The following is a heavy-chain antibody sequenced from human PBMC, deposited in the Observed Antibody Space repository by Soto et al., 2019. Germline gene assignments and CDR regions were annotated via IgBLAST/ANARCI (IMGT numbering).Heavy chain of an antibody. J-gene: IGHJ4*02. CDR1: GFTYSSYW. D-gene: IGHD5-12*01. Sequence: PGGSLRLSCAASGFTYSSYWMHWVRQAPGKGLVWVSRINSDGSSTTYADSVKGRFTISRDNAKNTLYLQMNSLRADDTAIYYCARGEMATIWRFGYWGQGTLVTVSS. CDR2: INSDGSST. V-gene: IGHV3-74*01. CDR3: ARGEMATIWRFGY.